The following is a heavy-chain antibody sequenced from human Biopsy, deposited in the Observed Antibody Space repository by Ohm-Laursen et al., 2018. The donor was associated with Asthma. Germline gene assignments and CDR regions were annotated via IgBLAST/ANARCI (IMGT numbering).Heavy chain of an antibody. J-gene: IGHJ4*02. Sequence: TLSLTCTVSGGSISSGGYSWSWIRQPPGKGLEWIGYIYHSGSTYYNPSLKSRVTISVDRSNNQFSLKLRSETAADTAVYYCARVKDGYNFDYWGQGTLVTVSS. CDR1: GGSISSGGYS. D-gene: IGHD5-24*01. V-gene: IGHV4-30-2*01. CDR2: IYHSGST. CDR3: ARVKDGYNFDY.